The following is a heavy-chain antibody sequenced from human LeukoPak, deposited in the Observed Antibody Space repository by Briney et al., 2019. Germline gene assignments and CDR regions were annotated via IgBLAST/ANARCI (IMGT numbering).Heavy chain of an antibody. J-gene: IGHJ4*02. Sequence: PGGSLRLSCAASGFTFNSYAMSWVRQAPGKGLEWVSHISGSGDTTNYADSVKGRFTISRDNSKNTLYLQMNSLRAEDTAVYYCASQAAGSGSYYYHFDYWGQGTLVTVSS. CDR1: GFTFNSYA. D-gene: IGHD1-26*01. V-gene: IGHV3-23*01. CDR3: ASQAAGSGSYYYHFDY. CDR2: ISGSGDTT.